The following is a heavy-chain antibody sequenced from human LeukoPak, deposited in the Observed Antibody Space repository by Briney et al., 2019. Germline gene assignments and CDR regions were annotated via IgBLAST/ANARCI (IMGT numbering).Heavy chain of an antibody. CDR1: AYPLTNHY. Sequence: SETLSLTCAVYAYPLTNHYWIWIRQPPGKGLEWIGEINHSGGTNYNPSLKSRVTISVDTSKNQFFLKLTPVTAADTAVYYCARGPAAIHPWGQGTRVTVSS. CDR3: ARGPAAIHP. D-gene: IGHD2-2*01. CDR2: INHSGGT. V-gene: IGHV4-34*01. J-gene: IGHJ5*02.